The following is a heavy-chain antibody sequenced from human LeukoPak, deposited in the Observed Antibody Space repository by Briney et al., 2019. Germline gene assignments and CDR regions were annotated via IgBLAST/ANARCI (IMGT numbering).Heavy chain of an antibody. CDR1: GFTFSSYA. J-gene: IGHJ4*02. D-gene: IGHD3-3*01. Sequence: GGSLRLSCAASGFTFSSYAMHWVRQAPGKGLEWVAVISYDGSNKYYADSVKGRFTNSRDNSKNTLYLQMNSLRAEDTAVYYCARDGRKYDFWSGDYMGDYWGQGTLVTVSS. CDR3: ARDGRKYDFWSGDYMGDY. CDR2: ISYDGSNK. V-gene: IGHV3-30-3*01.